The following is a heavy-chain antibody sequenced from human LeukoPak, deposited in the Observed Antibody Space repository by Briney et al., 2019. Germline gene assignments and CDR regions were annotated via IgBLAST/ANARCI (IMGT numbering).Heavy chain of an antibody. D-gene: IGHD3-10*01. CDR3: AREFALWFGEADYYMDV. CDR1: GFTFSSYW. V-gene: IGHV3-74*01. Sequence: GGSLRLSCAASGFTFSSYWMHWVRQAPGKGLVWVSRINTDGSSTSYANSVKGRFTISRDNAKNTLYLQMNSLRAEDTAVYYCAREFALWFGEADYYMDVWGKGTTVTVSS. J-gene: IGHJ6*03. CDR2: INTDGSST.